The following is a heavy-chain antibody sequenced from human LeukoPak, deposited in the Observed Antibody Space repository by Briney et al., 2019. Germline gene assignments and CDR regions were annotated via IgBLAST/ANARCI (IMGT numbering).Heavy chain of an antibody. V-gene: IGHV4-31*03. CDR1: GGSISSGGYY. CDR3: ARMPPRRITIFGVVIRNWFDP. Sequence: SQTLSLTCTVSGGSISSGGYYWSWIRQHPGKGLEWIGYIYYSGSTYYNPSLRSRVTISVDTSKNQFSLKLSSVTAADTAVYYCARMPPRRITIFGVVIRNWFDPWGQGTLVTVSS. CDR2: IYYSGST. J-gene: IGHJ5*02. D-gene: IGHD3-3*01.